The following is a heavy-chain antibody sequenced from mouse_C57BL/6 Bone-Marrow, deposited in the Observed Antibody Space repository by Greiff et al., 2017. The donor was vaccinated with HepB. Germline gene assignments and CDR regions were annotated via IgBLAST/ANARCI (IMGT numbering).Heavy chain of an antibody. Sequence: VHVKQPGPVLVKPGASVKMSCKASGYTSTDYYMNWVKQSHGKSLEWIGVINPYNGGTSHNQKFKGKATLTVDKSSSTAYLELNSLTSEDSAVYYCARVTTVVMDYWGRGTSVTVSS. CDR1: GYTSTDYY. J-gene: IGHJ4*01. D-gene: IGHD1-1*01. CDR2: INPYNGGT. V-gene: IGHV1-19*01. CDR3: ARVTTVVMDY.